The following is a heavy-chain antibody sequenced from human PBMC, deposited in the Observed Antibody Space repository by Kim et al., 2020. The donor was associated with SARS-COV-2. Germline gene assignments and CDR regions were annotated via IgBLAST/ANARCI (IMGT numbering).Heavy chain of an antibody. CDR3: TRDLPGWAVLNAFDI. CDR2: IRRNAYGGTT. V-gene: IGHV3-49*04. J-gene: IGHJ3*02. D-gene: IGHD3-3*02. Sequence: GGSLRLSCTASGFTFGDYAMSWVRQAPGKGLEWVGFIRRNAYGGTTEYAASVKCRFTISRDDSTSIAYLKMNSLKTEDTDVYYCTRDLPGWAVLNAFDIWGQGTMVTVSS. CDR1: GFTFGDYA.